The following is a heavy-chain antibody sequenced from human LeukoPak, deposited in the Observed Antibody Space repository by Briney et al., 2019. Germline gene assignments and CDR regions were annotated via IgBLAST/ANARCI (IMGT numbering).Heavy chain of an antibody. V-gene: IGHV4-38-2*02. CDR1: GYSISTGYY. Sequence: PSETLSLTCTVSGYSISTGYYWDWIRQPPGKGLEWIGSIYYSGSTYYNPSLKSRVTISVDTSKNQFSLKLSSVTAADTAVYYCARVWSGSYYFDYWGQGTLVTVSS. J-gene: IGHJ4*02. CDR2: IYYSGST. D-gene: IGHD1-26*01. CDR3: ARVWSGSYYFDY.